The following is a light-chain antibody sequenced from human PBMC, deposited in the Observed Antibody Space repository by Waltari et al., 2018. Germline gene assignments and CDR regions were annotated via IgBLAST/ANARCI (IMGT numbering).Light chain of an antibody. V-gene: IGLV2-23*01. Sequence: QSALTQPASVSGSPGQSITISCTGTSSDVGSYNFVSWYQHHPGNAPKLMIYAGSKRASGVSERFSGSKSGNTASLTISGLQAEDEAEYYCCSYGRGGTHVVYVFGIGTKVTVL. CDR2: AGS. CDR3: CSYGRGGTHVVYV. CDR1: SSDVGSYNF. J-gene: IGLJ1*01.